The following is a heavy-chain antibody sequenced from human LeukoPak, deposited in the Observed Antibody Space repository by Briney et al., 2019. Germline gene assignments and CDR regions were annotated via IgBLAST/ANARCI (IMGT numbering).Heavy chain of an antibody. V-gene: IGHV4-59*08. CDR1: GGSISNYY. J-gene: IGHJ3*02. CDR3: ARRNVLTEGEAFDI. Sequence: SETLSLTCTVSGGSISNYYWTWIRQPPGKGLEWIGFIYNSRSTNYNPSLKSRATISVDTSKNQFSLKLDSVTAADTAVYYCARRNVLTEGEAFDIWGQGTMVTVSS. D-gene: IGHD3-16*01. CDR2: IYNSRST.